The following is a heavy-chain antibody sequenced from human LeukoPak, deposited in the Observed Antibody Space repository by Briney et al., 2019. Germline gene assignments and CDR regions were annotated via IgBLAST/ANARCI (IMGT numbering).Heavy chain of an antibody. CDR3: ARETRYSGSWVNAFDI. Sequence: SETLSLTCTVSGGSISSYYWSWIRQPPGKGLEWIGYIYYSGSTNYNPSLKSRVTISVDTSKNQFSLKLSSVTAADTAVYYCARETRYSGSWVNAFDIWGQGTMVTVSS. CDR1: GGSISSYY. D-gene: IGHD1-26*01. J-gene: IGHJ3*02. V-gene: IGHV4-59*01. CDR2: IYYSGST.